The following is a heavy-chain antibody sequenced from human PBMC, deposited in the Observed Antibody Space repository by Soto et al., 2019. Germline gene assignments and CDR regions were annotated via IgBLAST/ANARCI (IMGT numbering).Heavy chain of an antibody. V-gene: IGHV3-23*01. J-gene: IGHJ4*02. D-gene: IGHD1-1*01. CDR1: GFTFSTFA. CDR3: ATQDFRGTTGTT. Sequence: GGSLRLSCAASGFTFSTFAMGWVRQAPGRGLEWLSLISAGSDRTYYANSVKGRFTVSRDNSKNTLYLQMNSLRVEDTAVYYCATQDFRGTTGTTWGQGTMVTVYS. CDR2: ISAGSDRT.